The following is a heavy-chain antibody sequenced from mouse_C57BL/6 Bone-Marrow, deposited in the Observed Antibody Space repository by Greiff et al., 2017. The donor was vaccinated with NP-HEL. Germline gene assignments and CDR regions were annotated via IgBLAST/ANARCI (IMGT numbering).Heavy chain of an antibody. D-gene: IGHD1-1*01. CDR3: ARDSDFITTVVAYFDV. CDR1: GFNIKDYY. CDR2: IDPEDGET. J-gene: IGHJ1*03. Sequence: VHVKQSGAELVKPGASVKLSCTASGFNIKDYYMHWVKQRTEQGLEWIGRIDPEDGETKYAPKFQGKATITAAPSSNTAYLQLSSLTSEDAAVYYCARDSDFITTVVAYFDVWGTGTTVTVSS. V-gene: IGHV14-2*01.